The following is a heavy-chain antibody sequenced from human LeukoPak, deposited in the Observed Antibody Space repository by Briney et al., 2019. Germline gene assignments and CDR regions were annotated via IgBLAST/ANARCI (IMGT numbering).Heavy chain of an antibody. CDR3: TGSGYNFWRGWF. CDR1: GFTFSGSA. V-gene: IGHV3-73*01. Sequence: QPGRSLRLSCAASGFTFSGSAMHWVRQASGKGLEWVGRIRSKAHSYATAYAASVKGRFTISRDDSKNTAYLQMNSLKTEDTAVYYCTGSGYNFWRGWFWGQGTLVTVSS. D-gene: IGHD3-3*01. J-gene: IGHJ4*02. CDR2: IRSKAHSYAT.